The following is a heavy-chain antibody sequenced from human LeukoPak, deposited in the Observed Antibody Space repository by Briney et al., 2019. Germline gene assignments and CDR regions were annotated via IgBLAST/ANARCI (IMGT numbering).Heavy chain of an antibody. CDR2: ISSSSSII. Sequence: GGSLRLSCAASGFTFNGYNMNWVRQAPGKGLERVSYISSSSSIIYYADSVKGRFTISRDNAKNSLYLQLNSLRAEDTAMYYCARQNDFWRGYYDYWGQGILVSVSS. V-gene: IGHV3-48*04. D-gene: IGHD3-3*01. J-gene: IGHJ4*02. CDR1: GFTFNGYN. CDR3: ARQNDFWRGYYDY.